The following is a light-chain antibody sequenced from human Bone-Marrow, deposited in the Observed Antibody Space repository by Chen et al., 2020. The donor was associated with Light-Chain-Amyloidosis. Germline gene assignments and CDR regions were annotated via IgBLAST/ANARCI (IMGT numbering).Light chain of an antibody. J-gene: IGLJ1*01. CDR3: SSYTITNALV. Sequence: QSALTQPASVFGSPGPSITISCTGTSSDVGGDNHVSWYQQHPDKAPKLMIYEVTNRPSWVPERFSGCKSDNTVSLTISGLRTEDEADYFCSSYTITNALVFVSGTRVTVL. CDR2: EVT. CDR1: SSDVGGDNH. V-gene: IGLV2-14*01.